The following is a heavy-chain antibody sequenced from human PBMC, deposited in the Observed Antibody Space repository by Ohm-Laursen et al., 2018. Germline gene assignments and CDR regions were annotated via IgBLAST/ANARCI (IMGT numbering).Heavy chain of an antibody. V-gene: IGHV5-51*01. Sequence: GESLRISCKGSGYSFPSYWIGWVRQMPGKGLEWMGIIYPGDSDTRYSPSFQGQVTISADKSISTAYLQWSSLKASDTAMYYCARLPLVVRSAFDIWGQGTMVTVSS. CDR2: IYPGDSDT. CDR1: GYSFPSYW. J-gene: IGHJ3*02. D-gene: IGHD2-15*01. CDR3: ARLPLVVRSAFDI.